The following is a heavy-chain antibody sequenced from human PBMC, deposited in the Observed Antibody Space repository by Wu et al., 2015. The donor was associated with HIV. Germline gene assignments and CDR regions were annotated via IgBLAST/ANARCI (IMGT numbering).Heavy chain of an antibody. Sequence: QVQLVQSGAEVKKPGASVKVSCKASGYTFTGYYMHWVRQAPGQGLEWMGWINPNSGDSNYAQKFQGRVTMTRETSISTVYMELSRLRADDTAVYYCARSEQWLVLTWYFDLWGRGTLVTVSS. CDR1: GYTFTGYY. CDR2: INPNSGDS. D-gene: IGHD6-19*01. CDR3: ARSEQWLVLTWYFDL. J-gene: IGHJ2*01. V-gene: IGHV1-2*02.